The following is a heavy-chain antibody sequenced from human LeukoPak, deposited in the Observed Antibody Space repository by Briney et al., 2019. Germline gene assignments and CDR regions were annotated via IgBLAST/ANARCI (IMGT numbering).Heavy chain of an antibody. V-gene: IGHV4-39*01. Sequence: SETLCLTCGVSGGSISNTNSWSWVRQPPGKGLEWIGSIYYSKNTYYNPSLKSRVTISADTSKNQFSLTLGSVSATDTAVYYCVSPRGFSYGYFDYWGQGSL. CDR2: IYYSKNT. CDR1: GGSISNTNS. J-gene: IGHJ4*02. D-gene: IGHD5-18*01. CDR3: VSPRGFSYGYFDY.